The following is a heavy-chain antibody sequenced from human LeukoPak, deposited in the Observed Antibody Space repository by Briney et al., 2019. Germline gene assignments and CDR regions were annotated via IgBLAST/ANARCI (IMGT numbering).Heavy chain of an antibody. CDR1: GFTFSSYC. V-gene: IGHV3-7*01. CDR3: ARENPFSSSSPMWY. Sequence: GGSLRLSCAASGFTFSSYCMSWVRQAPGKGLEWVANIKEDGSEKYYVDSVKGRFTISRDNAKNSLCLQMKSLRAEDTAVYYCARENPFSSSSPMWYWGQGTLVTVSS. D-gene: IGHD6-6*01. CDR2: IKEDGSEK. J-gene: IGHJ4*02.